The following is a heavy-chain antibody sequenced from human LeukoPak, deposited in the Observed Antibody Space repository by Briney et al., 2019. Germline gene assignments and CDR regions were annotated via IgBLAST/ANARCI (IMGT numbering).Heavy chain of an antibody. V-gene: IGHV4-61*02. CDR1: GGSISSGSYY. CDR2: IYTSGST. J-gene: IGHJ5*02. D-gene: IGHD4-11*01. Sequence: PSETLSLTCTVSGGSISSGSYYWSWIRQPAGKGLEWIGRIYTSGSTNYNPSLKSRVTISVDTSKNQFSLKLNSVTAADTAVYYCARVSPTTVAALDPWGQGTLVTVSS. CDR3: ARVSPTTVAALDP.